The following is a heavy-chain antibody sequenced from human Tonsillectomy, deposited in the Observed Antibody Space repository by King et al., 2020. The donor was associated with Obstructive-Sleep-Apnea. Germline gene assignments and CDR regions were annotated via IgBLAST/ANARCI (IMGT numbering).Heavy chain of an antibody. CDR1: GYTFTDNY. Sequence: QLVQSGAEVKKPGASVKVSCKASGYTFTDNYIHWVRQAPGQGLEWMGWINPKSGGTNYAQKFQGRVTMTRDTSISTAYMDLSRLRFDDTAVYYCARDRGGSGTYLVGKHWFDPWGQGIVVTVSS. CDR2: INPKSGGT. J-gene: IGHJ5*02. D-gene: IGHD3-10*01. V-gene: IGHV1-2*02. CDR3: ARDRGGSGTYLVGKHWFDP.